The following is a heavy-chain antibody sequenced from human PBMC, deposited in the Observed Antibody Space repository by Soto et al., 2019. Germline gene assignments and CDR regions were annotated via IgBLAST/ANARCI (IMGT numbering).Heavy chain of an antibody. Sequence: SETLSLTCTVSGGSISSGGYYWSWIRQHPGKGLEWIGYIYYSGSTYYNPSLKSRVTISVDTSKNQFSLKLSSVTAADTAVYYCARGLPYYYGSGSSKWGVGYYYYMDVWGKGTTVTVSS. CDR2: IYYSGST. D-gene: IGHD3-10*01. J-gene: IGHJ6*03. CDR3: ARGLPYYYGSGSSKWGVGYYYYMDV. CDR1: GGSISSGGYY. V-gene: IGHV4-31*03.